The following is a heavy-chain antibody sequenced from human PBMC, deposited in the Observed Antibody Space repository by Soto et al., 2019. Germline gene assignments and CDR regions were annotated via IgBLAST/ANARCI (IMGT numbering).Heavy chain of an antibody. V-gene: IGHV1-18*01. Sequence: ASVKVSCKASVYTFTSYGISWVRQAPGQGLEWMGWISAYNGNTNYAQKLQGRVTMTTDTSTSTAYMELRSLRSDDTAVYYCARGGGTGYCSSTSCRQDYDAFDIWGQGTMVTVSS. CDR3: ARGGGTGYCSSTSCRQDYDAFDI. CDR2: ISAYNGNT. J-gene: IGHJ3*02. D-gene: IGHD2-2*01. CDR1: VYTFTSYG.